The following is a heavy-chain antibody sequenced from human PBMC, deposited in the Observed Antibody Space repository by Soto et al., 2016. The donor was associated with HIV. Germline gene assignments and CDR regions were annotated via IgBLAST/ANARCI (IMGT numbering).Heavy chain of an antibody. CDR2: IVPLFRTA. CDR1: GGTFSNYA. D-gene: IGHD3-10*01. V-gene: IGHV1-69*12. CDR3: ARDVYYFGSESYNRPPI. Sequence: QVQLVQSGTEVKKPGSSVKVSCKASGGTFSNYAISWVRQAPGQGFEWMGGIVPLFRTANYAQKFQGRVTITADESTSTAYMELSGLRYEDTAVYYCARDVYYFGSESYNRPPIWGQGTRVAVSS. J-gene: IGHJ4*02.